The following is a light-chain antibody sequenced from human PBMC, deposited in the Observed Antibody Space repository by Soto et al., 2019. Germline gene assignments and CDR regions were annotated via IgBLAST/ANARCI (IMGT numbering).Light chain of an antibody. CDR1: QDISSL. V-gene: IGKV1-12*01. Sequence: DIQMTQSPSSVSASVGDRVTITCRAIQDISSLLAWYQQKPGTAPKLLIYPSSSLQTGVPSRFSGSGSGTDFTLTISSLHPEDFATYYCQQSHSFPLTFGGGTKV. J-gene: IGKJ4*01. CDR2: PSS. CDR3: QQSHSFPLT.